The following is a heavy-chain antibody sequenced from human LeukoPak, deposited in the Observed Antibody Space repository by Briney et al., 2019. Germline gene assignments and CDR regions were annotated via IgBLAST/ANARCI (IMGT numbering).Heavy chain of an antibody. J-gene: IGHJ6*03. CDR3: ARDLGQYYYYYMDV. Sequence: GGSLRLSCAASGFTFSSYSMNWVRQAPGKGLEWVSSISSSSSYIYYVDSVKGRFTISRDNAKNSLYLQMNSLRAEDTAVYYCARDLGQYYYYYMDVWGKGTTVTVSS. CDR1: GFTFSSYS. CDR2: ISSSSSYI. V-gene: IGHV3-21*01. D-gene: IGHD7-27*01.